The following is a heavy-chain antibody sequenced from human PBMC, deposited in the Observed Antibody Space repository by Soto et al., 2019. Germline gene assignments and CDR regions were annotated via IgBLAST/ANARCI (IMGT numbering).Heavy chain of an antibody. CDR1: GFTFSIYA. V-gene: IGHV3-30*14. D-gene: IGHD4-17*01. CDR2: ISYDVNNK. Sequence: QVQLVESGGGVVQPGRSLRLSCAASGFTFSIYAMHWVRQAPGKGLEWVAVISYDVNNKNYADSVKGRFTISRDNSENTLYLQMDSLRAEDTAVYYCARDSKGGDSYPYYFDYWGQGTLVTVSS. CDR3: ARDSKGGDSYPYYFDY. J-gene: IGHJ4*02.